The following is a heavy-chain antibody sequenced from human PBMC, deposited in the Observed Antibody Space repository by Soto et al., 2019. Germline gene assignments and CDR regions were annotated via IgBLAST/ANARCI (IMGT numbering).Heavy chain of an antibody. Sequence: QVQLMQSGAEVKKPGASVKVSCKASGYPFTSYSISWVRQAPGQGLEWMGWISTYNGNTNYAQKFQGRLTMTTDTSTSPAYMEVRSLSSDDTAVYYCARGVDYFYQYMDVWGKGTTVTVSS. J-gene: IGHJ6*03. CDR2: ISTYNGNT. CDR1: GYPFTSYS. CDR3: ARGVDYFYQYMDV. V-gene: IGHV1-18*01.